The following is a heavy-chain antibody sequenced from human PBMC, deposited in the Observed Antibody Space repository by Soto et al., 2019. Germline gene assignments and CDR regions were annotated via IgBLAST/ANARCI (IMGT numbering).Heavy chain of an antibody. CDR3: ARAIDYDILTGYPAPPDY. Sequence: GGSLRLSCVASGFTFSSYDMHWVRQATGKGLEWVSAIGTAGDTYYPGSVKGRFTISRENAKNSLYLQMNSLRAGDTAVYYCARAIDYDILTGYPAPPDYWGQGTLVTVSS. D-gene: IGHD3-9*01. V-gene: IGHV3-13*04. J-gene: IGHJ4*02. CDR1: GFTFSSYD. CDR2: IGTAGDT.